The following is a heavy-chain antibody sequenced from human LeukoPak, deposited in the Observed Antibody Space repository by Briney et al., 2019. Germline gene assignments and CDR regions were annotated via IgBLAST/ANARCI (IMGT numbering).Heavy chain of an antibody. Sequence: SETLSLTCTVSGYSISSGYYWGWIRQPPGKGLEWIGSIYHSGSTYYNPSLKSRVTISVDTSKNQFSLKLNSGAAADTAVYHCARDGPAENGSPLDYWGQGTLVTVSS. V-gene: IGHV4-38-2*02. CDR1: GYSISSGYY. CDR2: IYHSGST. J-gene: IGHJ4*02. CDR3: ARDGPAENGSPLDY. D-gene: IGHD3-10*01.